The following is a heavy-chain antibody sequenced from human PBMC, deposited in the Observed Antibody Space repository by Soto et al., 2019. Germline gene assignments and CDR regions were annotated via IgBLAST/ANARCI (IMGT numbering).Heavy chain of an antibody. Sequence: SGGSLRLSCVASEFTFSSYSMNWVRQAPGKGLEWVAVISYDGSNKYYADSVRGRFTIFRDNSKNTLYLQMNSLRAEDTAVFYCAKDHYESSGYYSFDPWGQGTLVTVSS. CDR3: AKDHYESSGYYSFDP. CDR2: ISYDGSNK. V-gene: IGHV3-30*18. J-gene: IGHJ5*02. D-gene: IGHD3-22*01. CDR1: EFTFSSYS.